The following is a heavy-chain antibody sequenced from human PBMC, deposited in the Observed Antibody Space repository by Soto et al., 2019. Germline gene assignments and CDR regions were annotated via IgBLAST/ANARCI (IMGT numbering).Heavy chain of an antibody. CDR3: ARISGNSWIDY. J-gene: IGHJ4*02. CDR1: GDSVSSNSVT. V-gene: IGHV6-1*01. CDR2: TYYRSKWDY. D-gene: IGHD6-13*01. Sequence: QVQLQQAGPGLVKPSQTLSLTCVISGDSVSSNSVTWDWIRQSPSRGLEWLGRTYYRSKWDYDYAVSLKSRITINPDTSRNQLSLQLNSVTPEDTAVYYCARISGNSWIDYWGQGTLVTVS.